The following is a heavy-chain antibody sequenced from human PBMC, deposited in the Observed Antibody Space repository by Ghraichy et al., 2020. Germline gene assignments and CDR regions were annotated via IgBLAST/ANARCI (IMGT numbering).Heavy chain of an antibody. CDR1: GGSISSSSYY. Sequence: SETLSLTCTVSGGSISSSSYYWGWIRQPPGKGLEWIGSIYYSGSTYYNPSLKSRVTISVDTSKNQFSLKLSSVTAADTAVYYCARRYSSGWYPFYYFDYWGQGTLVTVYS. V-gene: IGHV4-39*01. J-gene: IGHJ4*02. D-gene: IGHD6-19*01. CDR3: ARRYSSGWYPFYYFDY. CDR2: IYYSGST.